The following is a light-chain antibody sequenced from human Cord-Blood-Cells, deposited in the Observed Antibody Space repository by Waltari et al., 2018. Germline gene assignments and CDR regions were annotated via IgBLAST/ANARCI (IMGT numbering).Light chain of an antibody. Sequence: QSALTQPASVSGSPGQSITISCTGTSSDVGGYNYVSCYQQHPGNSPKLMIYDVSNRPSGVSNRFSGSKSGNTASLTISGLQAEDEADYYCSSYTSSSTLDVFGTGTKVTVL. CDR2: DVS. J-gene: IGLJ1*01. CDR3: SSYTSSSTLDV. V-gene: IGLV2-14*01. CDR1: SSDVGGYNY.